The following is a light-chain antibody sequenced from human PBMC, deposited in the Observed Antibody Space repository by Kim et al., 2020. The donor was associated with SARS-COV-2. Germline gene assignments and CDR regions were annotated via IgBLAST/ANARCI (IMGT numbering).Light chain of an antibody. CDR2: YDS. V-gene: IGLV3-21*04. CDR1: SFGCTS. J-gene: IGLJ2*01. Sequence: PGETARVSCRRNSFGCTSVLWYQQESGQAPVLVIYYDSDRPSAIPERFSGSNSGNTATLTISRVEAGDEADYYCQVWDSSSDHRVVFGGGTQLTVL. CDR3: QVWDSSSDHRVV.